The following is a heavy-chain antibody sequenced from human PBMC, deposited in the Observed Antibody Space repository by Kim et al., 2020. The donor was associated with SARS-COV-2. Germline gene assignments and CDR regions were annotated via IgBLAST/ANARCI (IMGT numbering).Heavy chain of an antibody. J-gene: IGHJ5*02. V-gene: IGHV4-31*03. D-gene: IGHD3-22*01. CDR2: IYYSGST. Sequence: SETLSLTCTVSGGSISSGGYYWSWIRQHPGKGLEWIGYIYYSGSTYYNPSLKSRVTISVDTSKNQFSLKLSSVTAADTAVYYCARGHDSSGTNWFDPWGQGTLVTVSS. CDR1: GGSISSGGYY. CDR3: ARGHDSSGTNWFDP.